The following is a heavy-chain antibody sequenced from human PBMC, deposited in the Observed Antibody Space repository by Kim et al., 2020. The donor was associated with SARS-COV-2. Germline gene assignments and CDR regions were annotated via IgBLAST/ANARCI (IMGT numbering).Heavy chain of an antibody. CDR3: AREGLRKQQLVGGYYYYYGMDV. Sequence: ASVKVSCKASGYTFTSYGISWVRQAPGQGLEWMGWISAYNGNTNYAQKLQGRVTMTTDTSTSTAYMELRSLRSDDTAVYYCAREGLRKQQLVGGYYYYYGMDVWGQGTTVTVSS. CDR1: GYTFTSYG. CDR2: ISAYNGNT. J-gene: IGHJ6*02. V-gene: IGHV1-18*01. D-gene: IGHD6-13*01.